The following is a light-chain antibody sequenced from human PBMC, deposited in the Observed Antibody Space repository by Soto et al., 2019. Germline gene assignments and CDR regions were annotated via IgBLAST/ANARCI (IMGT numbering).Light chain of an antibody. V-gene: IGLV2-11*01. CDR3: CSYAGGYTYL. Sequence: QSVLTQPRSVSGSPGQSVTISCTLTCNDVGAYNYVSWYQQHPGRPPKLLIYGVVRWPSGVPDRFSGSKSGNTASLTISGLQAEDEADYFCCSYAGGYTYLFGTGTKVTVL. CDR1: CNDVGAYNY. CDR2: GVV. J-gene: IGLJ1*01.